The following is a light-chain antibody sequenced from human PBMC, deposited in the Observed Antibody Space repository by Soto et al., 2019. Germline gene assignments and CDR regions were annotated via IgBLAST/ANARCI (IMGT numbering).Light chain of an antibody. J-gene: IGKJ1*01. V-gene: IGKV3-15*01. CDR1: QSVSSN. CDR2: GSS. Sequence: VMTQSPATLHVSPGERVTLSCRASQSVSSNLAWFQQKPGQAPRLLIYGSSTRATGIPARFSGSGSGTDFTLTISNLQSEDFALYYCQQYNNWPPWTFGQGTKVDI. CDR3: QQYNNWPPWT.